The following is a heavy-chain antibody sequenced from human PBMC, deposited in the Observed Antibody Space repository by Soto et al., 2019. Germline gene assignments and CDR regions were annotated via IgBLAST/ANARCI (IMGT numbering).Heavy chain of an antibody. CDR2: ISGSGGWT. CDR3: VRSGYYYPLDFDH. D-gene: IGHD3-22*01. V-gene: IGHV3-23*01. J-gene: IGHJ4*02. CDR1: GFTFSNYA. Sequence: LRLSCAASGFTFSNYAMSWVRQAPGKGLEWVSAISGSGGWTYYADSVKGRFTIPRDNSKNTLYLQMSSLRAEDTAVYYCVRSGYYYPLDFDHWGQGNLVTVSS.